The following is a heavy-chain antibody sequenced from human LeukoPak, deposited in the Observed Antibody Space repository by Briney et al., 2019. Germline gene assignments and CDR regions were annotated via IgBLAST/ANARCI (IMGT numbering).Heavy chain of an antibody. D-gene: IGHD6-6*01. Sequence: TSETLSLTCTVSGASITTYYWTWIRQTPGKGLEWLGYIYHSGSTNYNPSLKSRVTISLDTSRNQFSLRLSSVTAADTAVYFCAREYSTSSEGDYFDYWGQGSLVTVSS. CDR2: IYHSGST. CDR3: AREYSTSSEGDYFDY. V-gene: IGHV4-59*01. J-gene: IGHJ4*02. CDR1: GASITTYY.